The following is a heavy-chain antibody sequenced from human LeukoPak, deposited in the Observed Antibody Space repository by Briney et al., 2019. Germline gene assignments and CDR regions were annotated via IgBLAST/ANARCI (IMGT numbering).Heavy chain of an antibody. CDR2: IYTSGST. CDR1: GGSISSGSYY. V-gene: IGHV4-61*02. CDR3: AREQYSSGWYSRTYFDY. D-gene: IGHD6-19*01. Sequence: SETLSLTCTVSGGSISSGSYYWSWIRQPAGKGLEWIGRIYTSGSTNYNPSLKSRVTISVDTSKNQFSLKLSSVTAADTAVYYCAREQYSSGWYSRTYFDYWGQGTLVTVSS. J-gene: IGHJ4*02.